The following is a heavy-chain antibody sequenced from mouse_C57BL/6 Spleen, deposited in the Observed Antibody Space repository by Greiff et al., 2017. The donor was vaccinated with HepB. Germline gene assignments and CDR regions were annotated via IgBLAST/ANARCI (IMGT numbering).Heavy chain of an antibody. CDR3: ARHYDTWFAY. D-gene: IGHD1-1*01. V-gene: IGHV1-82*01. CDR2: IYPGDGDT. J-gene: IGHJ3*01. Sequence: QVQLQQSGPELVKPGASVKISCKASGYAFSSSWMNWVKQRPGKGLEWIGRIYPGDGDTNYNGKFKGKATLTADKSSSTAYMQISSLTSEDAAVYFCARHYDTWFAYWGQGTLVTVSA. CDR1: GYAFSSSW.